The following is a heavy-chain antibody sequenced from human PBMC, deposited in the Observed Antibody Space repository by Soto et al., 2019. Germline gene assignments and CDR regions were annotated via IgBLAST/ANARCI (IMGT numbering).Heavy chain of an antibody. CDR2: INPSAGTT. D-gene: IGHD1-1*01. J-gene: IGHJ4*02. CDR1: GYTFTSYW. V-gene: IGHV1-46*03. Sequence: QVQLVQSGAEVKKPGASVKVSCKASGYTFTSYWMHWVRQAPGQGLEWMGIINPSAGTTNYAQKFHGRVTMTRDTSTSTVYMDLSSLRSEDTAVYYCTRSEYDPIFDYWGQGTLVTVSS. CDR3: TRSEYDPIFDY.